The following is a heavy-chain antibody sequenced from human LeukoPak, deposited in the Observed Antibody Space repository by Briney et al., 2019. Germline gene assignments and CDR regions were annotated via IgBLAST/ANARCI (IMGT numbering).Heavy chain of an antibody. CDR1: GYTLTELS. Sequence: ASVKVSCKVSGYTLTELSMLWVRQAPGKGLEWMGGFDPEDGETIYAQKFQGRVTMTEDTSTDTAYMELSSLRPEDTAVYYCATSAGRGYSYGSAPHFDYWGQGTLVTVSS. CDR3: ATSAGRGYSYGSAPHFDY. D-gene: IGHD5-18*01. CDR2: FDPEDGET. V-gene: IGHV1-24*01. J-gene: IGHJ4*02.